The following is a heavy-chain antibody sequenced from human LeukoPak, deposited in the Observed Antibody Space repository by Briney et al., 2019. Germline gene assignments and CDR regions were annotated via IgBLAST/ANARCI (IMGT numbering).Heavy chain of an antibody. Sequence: GGSLRLSCAASGFTFDDYAMHWVRQAPGKGLEWVSGISWNSGSIGYADSVKGRFTVSRDNAKNSLYLQMNSLRAEDTAVYYCARPGSRCSGGSCPLDYWGQGTLVTVSS. CDR1: GFTFDDYA. D-gene: IGHD2-15*01. CDR2: ISWNSGSI. J-gene: IGHJ4*02. CDR3: ARPGSRCSGGSCPLDY. V-gene: IGHV3-9*01.